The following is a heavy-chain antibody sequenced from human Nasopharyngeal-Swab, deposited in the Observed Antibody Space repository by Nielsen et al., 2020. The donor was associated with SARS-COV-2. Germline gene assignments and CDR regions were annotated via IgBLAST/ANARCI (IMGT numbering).Heavy chain of an antibody. D-gene: IGHD2-8*01. CDR3: ARHMLGGPTAFDI. Sequence: SETLSLTCAVSGGSISSSNWWSWVRQPPGKGLEWIGEIYHSGSTNYNPSLTSRVTISVDKSKNQFSLKLRFVTAADTAVFYCARHMLGGPTAFDIWGQGTVVTVSS. CDR2: IYHSGST. CDR1: GGSISSSNW. J-gene: IGHJ3*02. V-gene: IGHV4-4*02.